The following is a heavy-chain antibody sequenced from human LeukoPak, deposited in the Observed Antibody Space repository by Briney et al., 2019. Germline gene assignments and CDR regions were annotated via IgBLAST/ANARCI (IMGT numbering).Heavy chain of an antibody. J-gene: IGHJ4*02. CDR2: INHSGST. Sequence: SETLSLTCAVSGGSISSSIYFWGWIRQPPGTGLEWIGEINHSGSTNYNPSLKSRVTISVDTSKNQFSLNLSSVTAADAAVYYCARGYYDSSAYYYDDYWGQGTLVTVSS. CDR3: ARGYYDSSAYYYDDY. D-gene: IGHD3-22*01. CDR1: GGSISSSIYF. V-gene: IGHV4-39*07.